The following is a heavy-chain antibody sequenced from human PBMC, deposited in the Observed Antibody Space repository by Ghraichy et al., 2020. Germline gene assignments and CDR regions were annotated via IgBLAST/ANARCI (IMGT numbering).Heavy chain of an antibody. J-gene: IGHJ4*02. CDR2: ITWNSAST. V-gene: IGHV3-23*01. Sequence: LTCAASGFTFSGYAMSWVRQAPGKGLEWVSTITWNSASTRYADSVKGRSTISRDNYKNAVYLQVTSLREDDTAVYFCAKTGDSGWVYDYWGRGTLVAVS. CDR1: GFTFSGYA. CDR3: AKTGDSGWVYDY. D-gene: IGHD6-19*01.